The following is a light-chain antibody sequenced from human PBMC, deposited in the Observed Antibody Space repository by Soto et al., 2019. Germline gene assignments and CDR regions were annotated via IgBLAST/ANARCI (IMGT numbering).Light chain of an antibody. CDR1: QSISSY. J-gene: IGKJ4*01. Sequence: DIQMTQSPSSLSASVGDRVTITCRASQSISSYLNWYQQKPGKAPKLLIYAASSLQSGVPSRFSGSGSGTDFTLTISSLQPEDFATYYCQQSYIVGGGTKVEIK. CDR3: QQSYI. V-gene: IGKV1-39*01. CDR2: AAS.